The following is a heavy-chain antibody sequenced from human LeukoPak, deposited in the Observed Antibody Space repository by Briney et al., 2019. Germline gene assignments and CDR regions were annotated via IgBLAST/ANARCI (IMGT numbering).Heavy chain of an antibody. V-gene: IGHV4-59*01. CDR2: VYYSGST. CDR3: ARDARSSSHYDF. D-gene: IGHD6-6*01. J-gene: IGHJ4*02. Sequence: SETLSLTCTVSGGSISGYYWSWIRQPPGKGLEWIGYVYYSGSTNYNPSLKSRVTISADTAKNQFPLKLRSVTAADTAVYYCARDARSSSHYDFWGQGTLVTVSS. CDR1: GGSISGYY.